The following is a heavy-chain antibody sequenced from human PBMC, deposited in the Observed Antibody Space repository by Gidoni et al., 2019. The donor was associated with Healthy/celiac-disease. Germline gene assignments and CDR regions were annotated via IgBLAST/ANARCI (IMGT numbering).Heavy chain of an antibody. CDR2: IWYDGSNK. CDR3: ARDARRGSSWYGGYYFDY. CDR1: GFTFSSYG. V-gene: IGHV3-33*01. J-gene: IGHJ4*02. D-gene: IGHD6-13*01. Sequence: QVQLVESGGGVVQPGRSLRLSCAASGFTFSSYGMHWVRQAPGKGLEWVAVIWYDGSNKYYADSVKGRFTISRDNSKNTLYLQMNSLRAEDTAVYYCARDARRGSSWYGGYYFDYWGQGTLVTVSS.